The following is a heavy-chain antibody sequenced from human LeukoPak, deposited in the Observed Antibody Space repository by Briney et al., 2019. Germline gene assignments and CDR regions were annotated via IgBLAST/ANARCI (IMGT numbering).Heavy chain of an antibody. CDR3: PRGSEWDLLGSCDR. CDR2: ISGSGSTK. CDR1: GFTFSRYT. D-gene: IGHD1-26*01. V-gene: IGHV3-48*04. J-gene: IGHJ5*02. Sequence: GGSLRLSCAASGFTFSRYTMNWVRQAPGKGLEWVSYISGSGSTKYYADSVKGRFTISRDNAKNSLYLQMNSLRAEDTAVYYCPRGSEWDLLGSCDRWGQGTLVTVSS.